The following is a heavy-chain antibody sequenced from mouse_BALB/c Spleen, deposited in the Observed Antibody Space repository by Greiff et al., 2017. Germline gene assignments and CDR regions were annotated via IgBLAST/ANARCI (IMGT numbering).Heavy chain of an antibody. J-gene: IGHJ3*01. CDR1: GFTFSSFG. D-gene: IGHD2-14*01. CDR3: AREDRYDDAWFAY. V-gene: IGHV5-17*02. Sequence: EVKLMESGGGLVQPGGSRKLSCAASGFTFSSFGMHWVRQAPEKGLEWVAYISSGSSTIYYADTVKGRFTISRDNPKNTLFLQMTSLRSEDTAMYYCAREDRYDDAWFAYWGQGTLVTVSA. CDR2: ISSGSSTI.